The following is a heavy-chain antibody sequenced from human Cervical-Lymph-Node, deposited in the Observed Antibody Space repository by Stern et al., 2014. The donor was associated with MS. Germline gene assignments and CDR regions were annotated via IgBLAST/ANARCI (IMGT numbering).Heavy chain of an antibody. CDR2: IFSNDEK. CDR1: GFSLSNARMG. J-gene: IGHJ4*02. CDR3: ALWYTRIAAAGTGGFGY. V-gene: IGHV2-26*01. Sequence: QVTLRESGPVLVKPTETLTLTFTVSGFSLSNARMGVSWIRQPPGKALEWLAHIFSNDEKSYSTSLKSRLTISKDTSKSQVVITMTNMDPVDTATYYCALWYTRIAAAGTGGFGYWGQGTLVTVSS. D-gene: IGHD6-13*01.